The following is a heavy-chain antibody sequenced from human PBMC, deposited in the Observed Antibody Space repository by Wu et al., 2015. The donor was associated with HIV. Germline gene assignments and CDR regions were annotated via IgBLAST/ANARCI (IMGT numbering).Heavy chain of an antibody. CDR2: INPTGDGT. Sequence: QVQLVQSGAEVKKPGSSVKVSCKSSGGTFSISWVRQAPGQGLEWMGIINPTGDGTRYAQKFQGRVTMTRDTSTSTVYMELSSLRSEDTAVYYCARQYDSSGYYLDYWGQGTLVTVSS. V-gene: IGHV1-46*01. CDR1: GGTFSIS. CDR3: ARQYDSSGYYLDY. J-gene: IGHJ4*02. D-gene: IGHD3-22*01.